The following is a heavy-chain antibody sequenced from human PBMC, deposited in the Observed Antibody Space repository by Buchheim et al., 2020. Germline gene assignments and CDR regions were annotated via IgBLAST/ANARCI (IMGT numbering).Heavy chain of an antibody. CDR3: ARAQYYSDSGTYDAFDI. CDR2: IYYSGST. J-gene: IGHJ3*02. V-gene: IGHV4-30-4*07. Sequence: QAQLQESGPGLVKPSQTLSLTCAVSGGSISSGPYSWSWIRQPPGKGLEWIGYIYYSGSTYYKPSLKSRVTISVDTSKNQFSLKLSSVTAADTAVYYCARAQYYSDSGTYDAFDIWGQGT. D-gene: IGHD3-10*01. CDR1: GGSISSGPYS.